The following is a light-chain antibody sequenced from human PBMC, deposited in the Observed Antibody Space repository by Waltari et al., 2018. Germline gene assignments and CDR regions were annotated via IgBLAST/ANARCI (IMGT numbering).Light chain of an antibody. CDR3: SSYITTITLWL. CDR1: SSVVGAFNF. CDR2: EVT. J-gene: IGLJ2*01. Sequence: QSALTQPASVSGSPGQSITISCTGASSVVGAFNFVSWYQHHPGKAPKLIVYEVTNRPSGVSCRFSGSKSDNTASLTISGLQAEDEADYYCSSYITTITLWLFGGGTKLTVL. V-gene: IGLV2-14*01.